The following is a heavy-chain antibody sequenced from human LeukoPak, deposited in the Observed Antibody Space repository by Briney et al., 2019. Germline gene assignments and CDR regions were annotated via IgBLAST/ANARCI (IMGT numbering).Heavy chain of an antibody. Sequence: GESLKISCKGSGYSFTSYWIGWVRQMPGKGLEWMGIIYPGDSDTRYSPSFQGQVTISADKSISPAYLQWSSLKASDTAMYYCASLVGYCSGGSCYESDYWGQGTLVTVSS. D-gene: IGHD2-15*01. V-gene: IGHV5-51*01. J-gene: IGHJ4*02. CDR1: GYSFTSYW. CDR3: ASLVGYCSGGSCYESDY. CDR2: IYPGDSDT.